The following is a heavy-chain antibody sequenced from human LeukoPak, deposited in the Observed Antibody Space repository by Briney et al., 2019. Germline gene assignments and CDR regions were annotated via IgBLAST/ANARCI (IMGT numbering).Heavy chain of an antibody. Sequence: TGGSLRLSCAASGFTFSSYAMSWVRQAPGKGLEWVSAISGSGGSTYYADSVKGRFTISRDNSKNTLYLQMNSLRAEDTAVYYCAKDKYYYDSSGYYLPFGYWGQGTLVTVSS. CDR3: AKDKYYYDSSGYYLPFGY. D-gene: IGHD3-22*01. CDR2: ISGSGGST. V-gene: IGHV3-23*01. CDR1: GFTFSSYA. J-gene: IGHJ4*02.